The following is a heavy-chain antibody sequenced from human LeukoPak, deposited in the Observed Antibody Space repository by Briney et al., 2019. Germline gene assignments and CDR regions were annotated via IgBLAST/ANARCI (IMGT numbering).Heavy chain of an antibody. V-gene: IGHV3-23*01. CDR3: AKFLGASIWYGISGP. J-gene: IGHJ5*02. CDR2: VINTGGTA. D-gene: IGHD3-3*02. Sequence: GGSLILSCAASGSTFSNYAMTWFRQDPGKGLEWDSPVINTGGTAYYAESVKGRFTIARDNSKNTLFLLMYSLRVEDSAFYYCAKFLGASIWYGISGPWGQGTLVTVSS. CDR1: GSTFSNYA.